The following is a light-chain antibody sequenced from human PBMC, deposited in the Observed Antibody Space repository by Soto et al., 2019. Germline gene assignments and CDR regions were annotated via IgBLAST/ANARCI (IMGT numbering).Light chain of an antibody. CDR2: DVK. V-gene: IGLV2-11*01. J-gene: IGLJ1*01. CDR1: SSDVGGYNY. CDR3: CSYAGDYTFV. Sequence: SVLTQPRSVSGSPGQSVTLSCTGTSSDVGGYNYVTWYQQYPGKAPKVMIYDVKTRPSGVPDRFSGSKSGNTASLTISGLQAEDEADYYCCSYAGDYTFVFGTGTKLTVL.